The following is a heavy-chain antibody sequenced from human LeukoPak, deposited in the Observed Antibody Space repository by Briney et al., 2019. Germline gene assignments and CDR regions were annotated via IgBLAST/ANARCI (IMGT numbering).Heavy chain of an antibody. J-gene: IGHJ4*02. CDR3: ARGDTSGYLGFGY. D-gene: IGHD3-22*01. CDR2: IIPILGIA. V-gene: IGHV1-69*04. Sequence: SVKVSCKASGGTFSSYAISWVRQAPGQGLEWMGRIIPILGIANYAQKFQGRVTVTADKSTSTAYMELSSLRSEDTAVYYCARGDTSGYLGFGYWGQGTLVTVSS. CDR1: GGTFSSYA.